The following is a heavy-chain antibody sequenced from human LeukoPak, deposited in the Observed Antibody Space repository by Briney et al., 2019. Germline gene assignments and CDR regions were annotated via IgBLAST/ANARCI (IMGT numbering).Heavy chain of an antibody. Sequence: SETLSLTCAVYGGSFSGYYWSWIRQPPGKGLEWIGEINHSGSTNYNPSLKSRVTVSVDTSKSQFSLKLSSVTAADTAVYYCACDAFDIWGQGTMVTVSS. CDR1: GGSFSGYY. CDR2: INHSGST. V-gene: IGHV4-34*01. CDR3: ACDAFDI. J-gene: IGHJ3*02.